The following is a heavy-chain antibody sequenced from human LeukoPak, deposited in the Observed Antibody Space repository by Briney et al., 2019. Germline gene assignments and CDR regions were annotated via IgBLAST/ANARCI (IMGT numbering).Heavy chain of an antibody. CDR3: AKSDSSGYDAFDI. CDR1: GFTFSSYA. D-gene: IGHD3-22*01. J-gene: IGHJ3*02. Sequence: GGSLRLSCAASGFTFSSYAMHWVRQAPGKGLEWVAVISYDGSNKYYADSVKGRFTISRDNSKNTLYLQMNSLRAEDTAVYYCAKSDSSGYDAFDIWGQGTMVTVSS. CDR2: ISYDGSNK. V-gene: IGHV3-30-3*02.